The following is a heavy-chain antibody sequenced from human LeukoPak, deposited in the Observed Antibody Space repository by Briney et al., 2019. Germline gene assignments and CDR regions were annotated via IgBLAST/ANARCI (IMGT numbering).Heavy chain of an antibody. CDR2: IIPILGIA. CDR1: GGTFSSYT. Sequence: SVKVSCKASGGTFSSYTISWVRQAPGLGLEWMGMIIPILGIANYAQKFQGRVTITADKSTSTAYMELSSLRSEDTAVYYCARGSPQQYYDILTGYYIEAFDIWGQGTMVTVSS. D-gene: IGHD3-9*01. J-gene: IGHJ3*02. CDR3: ARGSPQQYYDILTGYYIEAFDI. V-gene: IGHV1-69*02.